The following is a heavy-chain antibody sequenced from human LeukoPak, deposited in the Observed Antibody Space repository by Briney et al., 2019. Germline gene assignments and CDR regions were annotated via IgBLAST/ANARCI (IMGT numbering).Heavy chain of an antibody. CDR2: IYYSGST. D-gene: IGHD3-22*01. CDR1: GGSISSYY. Sequence: PSETLSLTCTVSGGSISSYYWSWIRQPPGKGLEWIGYIYYSGSTNYNPSLKSRVTISVDTSKNQFSLKLSSVTAADTAVYYCARVMGRGYDSSSYPWDWGQGTLVTVSS. CDR3: ARVMGRGYDSSSYPWD. J-gene: IGHJ4*02. V-gene: IGHV4-59*01.